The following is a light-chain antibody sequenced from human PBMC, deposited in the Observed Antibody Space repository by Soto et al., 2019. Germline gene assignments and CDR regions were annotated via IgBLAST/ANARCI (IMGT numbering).Light chain of an antibody. J-gene: IGKJ4*01. CDR1: QSVRTY. CDR3: QQSYSQPLT. V-gene: IGKV1-39*01. Sequence: SQSVRTYLNWYQHKPGTAPKVLIYAATSLQSGVPSRFSGSTSGTDFTLTISSLQPEDFETYYCQQSYSQPLTFGGGTKVDIK. CDR2: AAT.